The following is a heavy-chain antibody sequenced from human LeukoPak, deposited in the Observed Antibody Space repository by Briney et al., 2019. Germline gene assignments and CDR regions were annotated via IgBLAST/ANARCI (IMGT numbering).Heavy chain of an antibody. CDR3: ERHFKFMSGSYGLNWFDP. V-gene: IGHV4-39*01. CDR2: MYYSGST. J-gene: IGHJ5*02. D-gene: IGHD1-26*01. CDR1: IGLNSISSYH. Sequence: KPSETLSLTCTVSIGLNSISSYHGPWIRQPPGKGLEWIGIMYYSGSTYYNMHLKSRVTISVDTPKNQLSLKLCSVTAADTAVYYCERHFKFMSGSYGLNWFDPWGQGTLVIVSS.